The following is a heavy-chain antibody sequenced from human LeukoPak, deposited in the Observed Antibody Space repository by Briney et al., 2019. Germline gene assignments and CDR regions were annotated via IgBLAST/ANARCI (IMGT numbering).Heavy chain of an antibody. D-gene: IGHD3-16*02. CDR1: GYTFTTYY. CDR3: ARGGYRIVGAFDI. V-gene: IGHV1-46*01. J-gene: IGHJ3*02. Sequence: ASVTVSCKTSGYTFTTYYMQWVRQAPGQGPEWMGIINPSGGSTSSAQKFEGRLNMTRDTSTSTVYMELSGLRSEDTAVYYCARGGYRIVGAFDIWGQGTMVTVSS. CDR2: INPSGGST.